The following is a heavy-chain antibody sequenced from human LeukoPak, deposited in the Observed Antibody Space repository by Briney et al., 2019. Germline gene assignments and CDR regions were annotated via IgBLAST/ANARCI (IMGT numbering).Heavy chain of an antibody. Sequence: AGGSLRLSCAASGFSFNSYAMNWVRQAPGAGLQWISYITGSSRTKYYADSVKGRFTISRDNAKTSLYLQMNSLRAEDTAVYYCARVSGGRTEYFDSWGQGTLVTVSS. CDR3: ARVSGGRTEYFDS. CDR2: ITGSSRTK. D-gene: IGHD1/OR15-1a*01. J-gene: IGHJ4*02. V-gene: IGHV3-48*04. CDR1: GFSFNSYA.